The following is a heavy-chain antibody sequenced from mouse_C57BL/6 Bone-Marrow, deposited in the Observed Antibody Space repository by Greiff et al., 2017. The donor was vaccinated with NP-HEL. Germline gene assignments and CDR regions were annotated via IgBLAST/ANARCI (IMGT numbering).Heavy chain of an antibody. V-gene: IGHV1-81*01. D-gene: IGHD1-1*01. CDR2: IYPRSGNT. CDR3: ASNLINTGGYFDV. CDR1: GYTFTSYG. J-gene: IGHJ1*03. Sequence: VKLMESGAELARPGASVKLSCKASGYTFTSYGISWVKQRTGQGLEWIGEIYPRSGNTYYNEKFKGKATLTADKSSSTAYMELRSLTSEDSAVYFCASNLINTGGYFDVWGTGTTVTVSS.